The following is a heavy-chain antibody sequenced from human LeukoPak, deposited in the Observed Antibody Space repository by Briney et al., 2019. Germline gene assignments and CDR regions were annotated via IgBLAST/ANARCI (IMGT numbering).Heavy chain of an antibody. CDR2: INHSGST. J-gene: IGHJ4*02. CDR3: ARNVLRYFDWLSYFDY. CDR1: GGSFSGYY. Sequence: SETLSLTCAVYGGSFSGYYWSWIRQPPGKGLEWIGEINHSGSTNYNPSLKSRVTISVDTSKNQFSLKLSSVTAADTAVYYCARNVLRYFDWLSYFDYWGQGTLVTISS. V-gene: IGHV4-34*01. D-gene: IGHD3-9*01.